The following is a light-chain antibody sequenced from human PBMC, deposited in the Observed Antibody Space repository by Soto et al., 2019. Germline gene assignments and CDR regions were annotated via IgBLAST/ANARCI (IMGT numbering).Light chain of an antibody. J-gene: IGLJ3*02. CDR2: DVS. CDR1: SSDVGGYNY. V-gene: IGLV2-14*01. CDR3: SSYTSSSTLG. Sequence: QSALTQPASVSGSPGQSITISCTGTSSDVGGYNYVSWYQQHPGKAPTLMIYDVSNRPSGVSNRFSGSKSGNTASLTISGLQAEDEADYYCSSYTSSSTLGFGGGTQLTVL.